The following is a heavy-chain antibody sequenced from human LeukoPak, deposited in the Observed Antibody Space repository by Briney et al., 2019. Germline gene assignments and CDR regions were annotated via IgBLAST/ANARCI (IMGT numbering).Heavy chain of an antibody. J-gene: IGHJ4*02. CDR3: VNYYDSSDYQQPNHFDY. Sequence: SETLSLTCTVSGGSISSSSYYWGWIRQPPGKGLEWIGSIYYSGSTYYNPSLKSRFTISVDTSRNQFSLKLSSVTAADTAVYYCVNYYDSSDYQQPNHFDYWGQGTLVTVSS. D-gene: IGHD3-22*01. V-gene: IGHV4-39*01. CDR2: IYYSGST. CDR1: GGSISSSSYY.